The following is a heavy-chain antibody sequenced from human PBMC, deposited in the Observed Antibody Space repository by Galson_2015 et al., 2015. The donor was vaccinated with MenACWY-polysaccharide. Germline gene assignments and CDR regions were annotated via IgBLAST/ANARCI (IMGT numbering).Heavy chain of an antibody. Sequence: LSLTCSLSSGSVKHSYWRWFRQPPGKGLEWIGYIFYTGSTTYNPSLKSRVTISIGASESHFSLNLTSVTAANTAVYYCARGRALTDYWGQGTLVTVSS. CDR3: ARGRALTDY. J-gene: IGHJ4*02. CDR1: SGSVKHSY. V-gene: IGHV4-59*02. CDR2: IFYTGST.